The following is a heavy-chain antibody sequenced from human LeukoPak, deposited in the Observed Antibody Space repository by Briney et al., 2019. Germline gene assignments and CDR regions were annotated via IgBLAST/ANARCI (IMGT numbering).Heavy chain of an antibody. V-gene: IGHV3-15*01. CDR3: AKVVAGLLAVVDY. D-gene: IGHD6-19*01. J-gene: IGHJ4*02. CDR2: IKSKTDGGTT. Sequence: GGSLRLSCAASGFTFSNAWMSWVRQAPGKGLEWVGRIKSKTDGGTTDYAAPVKGRFTISRDNSKNTLYLQMNSLRAEDTAVYYCAKVVAGLLAVVDYWGQGTLVTVSS. CDR1: GFTFSNAW.